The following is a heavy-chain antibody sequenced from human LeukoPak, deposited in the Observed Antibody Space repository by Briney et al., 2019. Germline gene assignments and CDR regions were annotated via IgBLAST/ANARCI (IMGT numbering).Heavy chain of an antibody. D-gene: IGHD3-10*01. V-gene: IGHV3-48*03. CDR3: ARGGGSGSYYAPWYFDY. Sequence: PGGSLRLSCAASGFTFSSYELNWVRQAPGKGLEWVSYISDTGSTIYYADSVEGRFTISRDNAKNTLYLQMNSLRAEDTAVYYCARGGGSGSYYAPWYFDYWGQGSLVTVSS. CDR1: GFTFSSYE. J-gene: IGHJ4*02. CDR2: ISDTGSTI.